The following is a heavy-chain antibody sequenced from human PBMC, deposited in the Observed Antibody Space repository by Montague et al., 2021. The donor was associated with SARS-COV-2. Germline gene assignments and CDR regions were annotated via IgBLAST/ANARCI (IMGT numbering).Heavy chain of an antibody. J-gene: IGHJ4*02. Sequence: SETLSLTCAVYGGSFSDYYWGWIRQPPGEGLEWIGEINHRGTSKYNTSLKSRVSISLDTSKNQFSLYLSSVTAADTAVYYCARDRQHFNMIVVVMTGGEYYFDYWGQGTLVTVSS. CDR2: INHRGTS. CDR3: ARDRQHFNMIVVVMTGGEYYFDY. CDR1: GGSFSDYY. V-gene: IGHV4-34*01. D-gene: IGHD3-22*01.